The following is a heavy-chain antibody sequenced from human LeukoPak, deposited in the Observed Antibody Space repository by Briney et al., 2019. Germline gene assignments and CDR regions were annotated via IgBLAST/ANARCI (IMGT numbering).Heavy chain of an antibody. V-gene: IGHV3-23*01. Sequence: GGSLRLSCAASGFTFSNYAMTWVRQAQGKGLQWVSAITGSGGSTSYADSVKGRFAISRDESKNTLYLQMDSLRVEDTAVYYCAGGRGLRLGELSLVDWGQGTVVTVPS. CDR3: AGGRGLRLGELSLVD. CDR2: ITGSGGST. CDR1: GFTFSNYA. D-gene: IGHD3-16*02. J-gene: IGHJ4*02.